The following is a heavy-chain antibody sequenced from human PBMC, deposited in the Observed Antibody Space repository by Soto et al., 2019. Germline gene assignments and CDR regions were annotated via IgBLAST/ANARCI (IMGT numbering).Heavy chain of an antibody. D-gene: IGHD2-21*01. CDR2: ISSSSSYI. CDR1: GFTFSTYI. Sequence: GGSLRLSCAASGFTFSTYIMNWVRQAPGKGLEWVSSISSSSSYIYYADSVKGRFTISRDNAKNSLYLQMNSLRAEDTAVYYCARGIEGYYYYYGMDVWGQGTTVTVSS. CDR3: ARGIEGYYYYYGMDV. V-gene: IGHV3-21*01. J-gene: IGHJ6*02.